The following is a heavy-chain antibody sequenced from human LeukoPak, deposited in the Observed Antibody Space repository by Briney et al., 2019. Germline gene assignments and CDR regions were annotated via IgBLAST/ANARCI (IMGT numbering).Heavy chain of an antibody. CDR3: AREFGHCYGDNCFYFFDT. V-gene: IGHV1-18*01. D-gene: IGHD4-23*01. J-gene: IGHJ4*02. CDR2: INTYKGDT. CDR1: GYTLTNYN. Sequence: ASVKVSCKASGYTLTNYNISWVRQAPGQGLEWMGWINTYKGDTLYAQKLQGRVTMTADTSTNTASMELRSLRFDDTAVYYCAREFGHCYGDNCFYFFDTWGQGFRVTVSS.